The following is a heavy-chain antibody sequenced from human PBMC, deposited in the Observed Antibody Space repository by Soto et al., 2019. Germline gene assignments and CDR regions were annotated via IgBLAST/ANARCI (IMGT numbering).Heavy chain of an antibody. CDR2: VYNSGST. CDR3: AREMGYCTTTSCHAGPLYYYMDV. J-gene: IGHJ6*03. CDR1: GGSISSYH. V-gene: IGHV4-59*01. D-gene: IGHD2-2*01. Sequence: PSETLSLTCTVSGGSISSYHWSWIRQPPGKGLEWIGEVYNSGSTNYNPSLKNRVTISADTSKNHLSLSLSSVTAADTAVYFCAREMGYCTTTSCHAGPLYYYMDVWGKGTTVTVPS.